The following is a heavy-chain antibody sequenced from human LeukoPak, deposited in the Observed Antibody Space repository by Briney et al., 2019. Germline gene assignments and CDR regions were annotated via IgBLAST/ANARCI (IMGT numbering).Heavy chain of an antibody. D-gene: IGHD4-11*01. CDR2: IRNKASTYTT. Sequence: GGSLRLSCAASGFTFDSYWMSWVRQAPGKGLEWVGRIRNKASTYTTQYATSVKGRFTISRDDSKNSLYLQMNSLKTEDTAMYHCARGGSDYSNYYFDYWGQGTLVTVSS. V-gene: IGHV3-72*01. CDR3: ARGGSDYSNYYFDY. CDR1: GFTFDSYW. J-gene: IGHJ4*02.